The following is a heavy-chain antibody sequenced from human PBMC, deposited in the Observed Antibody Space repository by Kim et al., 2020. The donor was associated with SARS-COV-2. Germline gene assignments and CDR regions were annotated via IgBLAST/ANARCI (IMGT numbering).Heavy chain of an antibody. J-gene: IGHJ6*01. CDR1: GFTFSSYS. D-gene: IGHD3-10*01. Sequence: GGSLRLSCAASGFTFSSYSMNWVRQAPGKGLEWVSSISGSSSYIYSADSVKGRFTISRDNAKNSLYLQMNILRAEDTAVYYCARARITLVQGGGYYGRDV. V-gene: IGHV3-21*01. CDR3: ARARITLVQGGGYYGRDV. CDR2: ISGSSSYI.